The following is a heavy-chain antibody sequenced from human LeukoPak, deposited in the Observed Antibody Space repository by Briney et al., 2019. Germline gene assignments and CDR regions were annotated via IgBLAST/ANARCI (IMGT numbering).Heavy chain of an antibody. Sequence: GASVKVSCKASGGTFSSYAISWVRQAPGQGLEWMGGIMPTFDTANYAQKFQGRVTITMDESTSTSYMELRSLRSEDTAVYYCATFYSSGYYYVYWGQGTLVTVSS. CDR1: GGTFSSYA. J-gene: IGHJ4*02. D-gene: IGHD3-22*01. V-gene: IGHV1-69*05. CDR3: ATFYSSGYYYVY. CDR2: IMPTFDTA.